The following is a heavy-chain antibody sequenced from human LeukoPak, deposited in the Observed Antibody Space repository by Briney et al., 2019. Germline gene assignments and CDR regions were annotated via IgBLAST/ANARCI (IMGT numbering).Heavy chain of an antibody. V-gene: IGHV4-34*01. J-gene: IGHJ4*02. CDR3: ARIPYVDIVATIGSAADY. D-gene: IGHD5-12*01. Sequence: SETLSLTCAVYGGSFSGYYWSWIRQPPGKGLEWIGEINHSGSTNYNPSLKSRVTISVDTSQNQFSLKLSSVTAADTAVYYCARIPYVDIVATIGSAADYWGQGTLVTVSS. CDR2: INHSGST. CDR1: GGSFSGYY.